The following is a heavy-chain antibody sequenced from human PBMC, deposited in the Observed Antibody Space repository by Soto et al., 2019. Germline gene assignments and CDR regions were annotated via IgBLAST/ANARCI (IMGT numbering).Heavy chain of an antibody. Sequence: QVQLVESGGGVVQPGRSLRLSCVACGFTFSSFGMHWVRQAPGKGLEWVSVIWYDGSDKYYVDSVKGRFTVSRDNSKTTVYPQMHSLSAEDKAVYYCARASYSYASGGENGIDVWGQGTKVTVSS. D-gene: IGHD3-10*01. CDR1: GFTFSSFG. CDR2: IWYDGSDK. V-gene: IGHV3-33*01. CDR3: ARASYSYASGGENGIDV. J-gene: IGHJ6*02.